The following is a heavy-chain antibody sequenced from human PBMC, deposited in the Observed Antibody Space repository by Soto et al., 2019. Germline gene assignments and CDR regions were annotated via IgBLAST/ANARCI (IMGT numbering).Heavy chain of an antibody. V-gene: IGHV6-1*01. J-gene: IGHJ6*02. D-gene: IGHD3-10*01. CDR1: GDSVSSNSAA. CDR2: TYYRSKWYN. CDR3: ARYYYGSGSYYNGAYYYGMDV. Sequence: QTLSLTCAISGDSVSSNSAAWNWIRQSPSRGLEWLGRTYYRSKWYNDYAVSVKSRITINPDTSKNQFSLQLNSVTPEDTAVYYCARYYYGSGSYYNGAYYYGMDVWGQGTTVTVSS.